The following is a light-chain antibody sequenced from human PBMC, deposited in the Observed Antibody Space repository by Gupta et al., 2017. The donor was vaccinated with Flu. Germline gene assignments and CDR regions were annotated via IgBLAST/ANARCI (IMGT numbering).Light chain of an antibody. Sequence: SYVLTQPPSVSVAPGQTAKITCGGHNLGTKSVHWYQQKPGQAPVLVVFDDSDRPSGIPERFSGSNSGNTATLTISKVEAGDEAEYYCQVWHISSDHLRVFGGGTKLTVL. J-gene: IGLJ3*02. CDR2: DDS. CDR3: QVWHISSDHLRV. V-gene: IGLV3-21*02. CDR1: NLGTKS.